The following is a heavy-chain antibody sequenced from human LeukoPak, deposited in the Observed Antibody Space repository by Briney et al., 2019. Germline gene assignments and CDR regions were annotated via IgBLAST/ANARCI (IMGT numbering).Heavy chain of an antibody. CDR3: ARHPTGERVYFDY. CDR1: GGSISSSSYY. D-gene: IGHD7-27*01. Sequence: SETPSLTCTVSGGSISSSSYYWGWIRQPPGKGLEWIGSIYYSGSTYYNPSLKSRVTISVDTSKNQFSLKLSSVTAADTAVYYCARHPTGERVYFDYWGQGTLVTVSS. CDR2: IYYSGST. J-gene: IGHJ4*02. V-gene: IGHV4-39*01.